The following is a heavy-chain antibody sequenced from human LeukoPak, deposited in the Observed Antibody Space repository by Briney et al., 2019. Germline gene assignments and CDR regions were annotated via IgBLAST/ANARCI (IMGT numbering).Heavy chain of an antibody. CDR2: LYPSGST. D-gene: IGHD1-26*01. V-gene: IGHV4-38-2*02. CDR3: ARASYSGSYTWDY. CDR1: GYSISSGYY. Sequence: SETLSLTCPVSGYSISSGYYWGWIRPPPGKAPARLGSLYPSGSTYYNPSLKSRVTISVDTSKNQFSLKLSSVTAADTAVYYCARASYSGSYTWDYWGQGTPVTVSS. J-gene: IGHJ4*02.